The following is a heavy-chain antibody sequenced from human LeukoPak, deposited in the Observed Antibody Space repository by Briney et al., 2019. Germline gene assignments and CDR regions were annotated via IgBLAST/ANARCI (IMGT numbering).Heavy chain of an antibody. Sequence: GSLRLSCAASGFIFGSYGMHWVRQAPGKGLEWVAVTSNDGSITKYGDSVRGRFTISRDNSKNTLYVQMNSLRTDDAAVYYCAKSKSPYPMDYIFDFWGQGTRVTVSS. V-gene: IGHV3-30*18. CDR2: TSNDGSIT. CDR1: GFIFGSYG. CDR3: AKSKSPYPMDYIFDF. J-gene: IGHJ4*02. D-gene: IGHD4-11*01.